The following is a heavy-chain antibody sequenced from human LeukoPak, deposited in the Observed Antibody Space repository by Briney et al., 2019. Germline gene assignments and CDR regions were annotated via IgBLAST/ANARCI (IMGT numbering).Heavy chain of an antibody. J-gene: IGHJ4*02. CDR2: ISYDGSNK. Sequence: GGSLRLSCAASGFTFSSYAMHWVRQAPGKGLEWVAVISYDGSNKYYADSVKGRFTISRDNSKNTLYLQMNSLRAEDTAVYYCARGDHGDFGSYFDYWGQGTLVTVSS. D-gene: IGHD3-10*01. V-gene: IGHV3-30-3*01. CDR3: ARGDHGDFGSYFDY. CDR1: GFTFSSYA.